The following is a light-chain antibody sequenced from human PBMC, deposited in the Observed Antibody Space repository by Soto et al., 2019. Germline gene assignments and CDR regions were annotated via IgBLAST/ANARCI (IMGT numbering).Light chain of an antibody. V-gene: IGLV1-51*01. CDR1: SSNIGNNY. Sequence: QSVLTQPPSVSAAPGQKVTISCSGSSSNIGNNYVAWYQQLPGTAPKLLIYDNNKRPSAIPDRCSGSKSNSSATPGITGLELGDEDDDYCGSWDSGLSARGVFGGGTKLTVL. CDR3: GSWDSGLSARGV. CDR2: DNN. J-gene: IGLJ2*01.